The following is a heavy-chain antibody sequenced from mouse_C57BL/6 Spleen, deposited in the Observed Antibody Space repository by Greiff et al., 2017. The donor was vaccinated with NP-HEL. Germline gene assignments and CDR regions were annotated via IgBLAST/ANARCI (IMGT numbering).Heavy chain of an antibody. CDR3: TETGTRVYYFDY. D-gene: IGHD4-1*01. V-gene: IGHV6-3*01. Sequence: EVQLVESGGGLVQPGGSMKLSCVASGFTFSNYWMNWVRQSPEKGLEWVAQIRLKSDNYATHYAESVKGRFTISRDDPKSSVYLQMNNLRAEDTGIYYCTETGTRVYYFDYWGQGTTLTVSS. J-gene: IGHJ2*01. CDR1: GFTFSNYW. CDR2: IRLKSDNYAT.